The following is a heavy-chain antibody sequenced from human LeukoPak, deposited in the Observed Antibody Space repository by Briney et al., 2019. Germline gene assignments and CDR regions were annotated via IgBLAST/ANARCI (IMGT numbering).Heavy chain of an antibody. D-gene: IGHD3-9*01. CDR1: GFTFSSYS. J-gene: IGHJ6*02. Sequence: GGSLRLSCAASGFTFSSYSMNWVRQAPGKGLEWVSSISSSSSYIYYADSVKGRFTISRDNAKNSLYLQMNSLRAEDTAVYYCASTLRYFDWLPHYYYGMDVWGQGTTVTVSS. CDR2: ISSSSSYI. CDR3: ASTLRYFDWLPHYYYGMDV. V-gene: IGHV3-21*01.